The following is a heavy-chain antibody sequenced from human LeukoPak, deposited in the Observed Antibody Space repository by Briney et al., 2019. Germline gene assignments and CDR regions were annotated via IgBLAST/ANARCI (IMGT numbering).Heavy chain of an antibody. CDR1: GYTFTSYY. J-gene: IGHJ4*02. D-gene: IGHD4-17*01. CDR2: INPSGGST. CDR3: ARSSPPMTTVTTCDY. V-gene: IGHV1-46*01. Sequence: ASVKVSCKASGYTFTSYYMHWVRQAPGQGLEWMGIINPSGGSTSYAQKFPGRVTMTRDTSTSTVYMELSSLRSEDTAVYYCARSSPPMTTVTTCDYWGQGTLVTVSS.